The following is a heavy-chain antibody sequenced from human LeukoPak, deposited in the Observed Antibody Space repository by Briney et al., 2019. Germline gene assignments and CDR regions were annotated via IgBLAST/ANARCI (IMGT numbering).Heavy chain of an antibody. CDR3: VRDSTYDFWSGYHLN. V-gene: IGHV3-23*01. Sequence: GGSLRLSCAASGFTFSSYAMSWVRQAPGTGLEWVSAISGSGGSTYYADSVKGRFTISRDTSKTTLYLQMNSLRAEDTAVYSCVRDSTYDFWSGYHLNWGQGTLVTVSS. D-gene: IGHD3-3*01. CDR1: GFTFSSYA. J-gene: IGHJ4*02. CDR2: ISGSGGST.